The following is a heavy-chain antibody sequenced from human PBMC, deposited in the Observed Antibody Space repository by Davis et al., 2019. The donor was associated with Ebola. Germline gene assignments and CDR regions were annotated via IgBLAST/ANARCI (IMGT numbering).Heavy chain of an antibody. Sequence: GESLKISCAASGFTFSNAWMNWVRQAPGKGLEWVGRIKSKTDGGTTDYAAPVKGRFTISRDNSKNTLYLQMNSLRAEDTAVYYCAKEMGMMYFDDWGQGTLVTVSS. CDR1: GFTFSNAW. V-gene: IGHV3-15*07. CDR3: AKEMGMMYFDD. CDR2: IKSKTDGGTT. J-gene: IGHJ4*02. D-gene: IGHD3-16*01.